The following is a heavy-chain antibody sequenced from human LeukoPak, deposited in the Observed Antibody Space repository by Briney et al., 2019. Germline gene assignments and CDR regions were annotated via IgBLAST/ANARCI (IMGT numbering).Heavy chain of an antibody. CDR3: ARSILTGITVNPFEY. CDR2: IIPMFGTT. D-gene: IGHD3-9*01. Sequence: GSSVKVSCKASGGTFSSYAISWVRQAPGQGLEWMGGIIPMFGTTNYAQKFQGRVTITADKSTSTAYMELSSLRSGDTAVYYCARSILTGITVNPFEYWGQGTLVTVSS. CDR1: GGTFSSYA. J-gene: IGHJ4*02. V-gene: IGHV1-69*06.